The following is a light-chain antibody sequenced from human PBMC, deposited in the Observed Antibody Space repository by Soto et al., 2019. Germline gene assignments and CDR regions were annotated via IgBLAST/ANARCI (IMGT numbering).Light chain of an antibody. CDR1: SSNIGSNY. Sequence: QSVLTQPPSASGTPGQRVTISCSGSSSNIGSNYVYWYQQLPGTAPKLLIYRNNQRPSGVPDRFSGSKSGTSASLAISGLRSEDEADYYCATWDDSLGGHVVFGRGTQLTVL. CDR3: ATWDDSLGGHVV. J-gene: IGLJ2*01. V-gene: IGLV1-47*01. CDR2: RNN.